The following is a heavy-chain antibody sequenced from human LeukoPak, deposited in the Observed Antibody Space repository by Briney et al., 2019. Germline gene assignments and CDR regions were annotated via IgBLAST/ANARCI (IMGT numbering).Heavy chain of an antibody. J-gene: IGHJ4*02. CDR2: INPNSGGT. V-gene: IGHV1-2*02. CDR3: ARDGHFDY. Sequence: ASVKVSCKASGYTFTGYNMQWLRQAPGQGLEWVGWINPNSGGTNYAQKFQDRVTMTRDTSISTAYMELSRLRSDDTAVYYCARDGHFDYWGQGTLVTVSS. CDR1: GYTFTGYN.